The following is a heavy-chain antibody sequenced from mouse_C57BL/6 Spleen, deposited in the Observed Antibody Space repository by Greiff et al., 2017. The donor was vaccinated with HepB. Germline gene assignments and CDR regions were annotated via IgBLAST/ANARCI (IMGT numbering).Heavy chain of an antibody. CDR3: ARDYSNYDYAMDY. CDR1: GYAFSSSW. D-gene: IGHD2-5*01. J-gene: IGHJ4*01. CDR2: IYPGDGDT. Sequence: VQLQESGPELVKPGASVKISCKASGYAFSSSWMNWVKQRPGKGLEWIGRIYPGDGDTNYNGKFKGKATLTADKSSSTAYMQLSSLTSEDSAVYFCARDYSNYDYAMDYWGQGTSVTVSS. V-gene: IGHV1-82*01.